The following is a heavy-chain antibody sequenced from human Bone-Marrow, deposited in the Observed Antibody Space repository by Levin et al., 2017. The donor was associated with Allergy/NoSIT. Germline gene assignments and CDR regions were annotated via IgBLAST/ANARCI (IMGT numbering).Heavy chain of an antibody. CDR1: GASISSFY. CDR2: LFYSGTT. D-gene: IGHD3-3*01. Sequence: TSETLSLTCNVSGASISSFYWSWIRQSPGKGLEWIGYLFYSGTTKYNPSLKSRVTMSIDLSKSQIALQLRSVSAADTAVYFCARVIGIVGASPDDRRDWFHPWGQGTRVTVSS. V-gene: IGHV4-59*01. J-gene: IGHJ5*02. CDR3: ARVIGIVGASPDDRRDWFHP.